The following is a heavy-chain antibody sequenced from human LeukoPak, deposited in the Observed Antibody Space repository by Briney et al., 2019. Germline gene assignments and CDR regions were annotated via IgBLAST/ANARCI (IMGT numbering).Heavy chain of an antibody. J-gene: IGHJ4*02. V-gene: IGHV1-69*04. Sequence: SVKVSCKASGGTFSSYAIGWVRQAPGRGLEWMGRIIPILGIANYAQKFQGRVTITADKSTSTAYMELSSLRSEDTAVYYCATRGIAVADDYWGQGTLVTVSS. CDR2: IIPILGIA. CDR3: ATRGIAVADDY. D-gene: IGHD6-19*01. CDR1: GGTFSSYA.